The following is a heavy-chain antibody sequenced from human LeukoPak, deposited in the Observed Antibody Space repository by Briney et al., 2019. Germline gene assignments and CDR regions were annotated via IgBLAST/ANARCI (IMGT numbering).Heavy chain of an antibody. CDR2: MKLDGSEE. V-gene: IGHV3-7*01. CDR3: ARWARYCSSGSCYSWFDP. D-gene: IGHD2-15*01. CDR1: GFTFRSYW. J-gene: IGHJ5*02. Sequence: GGSLRLSCAASGFTFRSYWMSWVRQAPGKGLEWVANMKLDGSEEYYVDSVKSRFTISSDNAKNSLYLQMNSLRVDDTAVYYCARWARYCSSGSCYSWFDPWGQGTLVTVSS.